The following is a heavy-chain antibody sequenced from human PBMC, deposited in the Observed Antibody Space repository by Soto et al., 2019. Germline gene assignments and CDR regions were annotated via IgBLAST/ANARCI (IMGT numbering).Heavy chain of an antibody. D-gene: IGHD6-13*01. CDR3: ATDRGIAAAGRGYYYYYGMDV. CDR2: FDPEDGET. J-gene: IGHJ6*02. V-gene: IGHV1-24*01. CDR1: GYTLTELS. Sequence: ASVKVSCKVSGYTLTELSMHWVRQAPGKGLEWMGGFDPEDGETIYAQKFQGRVTMTEDTSTDTAYMELSSLRSEDTAVYYCATDRGIAAAGRGYYYYYGMDVWGQGTKVTVSS.